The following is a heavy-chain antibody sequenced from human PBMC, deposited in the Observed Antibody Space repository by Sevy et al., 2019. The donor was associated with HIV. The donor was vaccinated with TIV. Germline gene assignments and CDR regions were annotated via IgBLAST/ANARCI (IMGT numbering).Heavy chain of an antibody. CDR1: GYTFPGYY. J-gene: IGHJ6*02. V-gene: IGHV1-2*06. CDR2: INPNSGGT. CDR3: ARDHSPYYYGSGSNGMDV. D-gene: IGHD3-10*01. Sequence: ASVKVSCKASGYTFPGYYMHWVRQAPGQGLEWMGRINPNSGGTNYAQKFQGRVTMTRDTSISTAFMELSRLRSDDTAVYYSARDHSPYYYGSGSNGMDVWGQGTTVTVSS.